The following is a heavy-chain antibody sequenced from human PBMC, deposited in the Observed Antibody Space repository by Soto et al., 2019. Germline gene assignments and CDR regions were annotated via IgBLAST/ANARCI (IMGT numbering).Heavy chain of an antibody. V-gene: IGHV4-30-2*01. J-gene: IGHJ5*02. Sequence: NPSETLSLTCAVSGGSISSGGYSWSWIRQPPGKGLEWIGYIYHSGSTYYNPSLKSRVTISVDRSKNQFSLKLSSVTAADTAVYYCARTEREVTTYWFDPWGQGTLVTVSS. CDR3: ARTEREVTTYWFDP. CDR2: IYHSGST. CDR1: GGSISSGGYS. D-gene: IGHD4-17*01.